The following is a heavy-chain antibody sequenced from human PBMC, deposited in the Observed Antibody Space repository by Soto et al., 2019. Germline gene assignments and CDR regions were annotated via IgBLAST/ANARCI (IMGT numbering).Heavy chain of an antibody. Sequence: SETLSLTCAVSSGSISSSNWWSWVRQPPGKGLEWIGEIYHSGSTNYNPSLKSRVTISVDKSKNQFSLKLSSVTAADTAVYYCARSPNDSEYSGYDYVDYYYYYMDVWGKGTTVTVSS. CDR3: ARSPNDSEYSGYDYVDYYYYYMDV. CDR2: IYHSGST. CDR1: SGSISSSNW. J-gene: IGHJ6*03. V-gene: IGHV4-4*02. D-gene: IGHD5-12*01.